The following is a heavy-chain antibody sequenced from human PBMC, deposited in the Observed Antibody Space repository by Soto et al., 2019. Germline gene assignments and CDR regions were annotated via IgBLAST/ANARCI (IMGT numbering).Heavy chain of an antibody. D-gene: IGHD2-2*01. Sequence: QVQLQESGPGLVKPSETLSLTCTVSGGSISSFYWSWIRQPPGKGLEWIGYVHDSGSTNYNPSLKSRVTISVDTSKNQFSLKLNSVTAADTAVYYCARRPGVPAADYYYYFYMDVWGKGTTVTVSS. CDR2: VHDSGST. J-gene: IGHJ6*03. CDR1: GGSISSFY. CDR3: ARRPGVPAADYYYYFYMDV. V-gene: IGHV4-59*08.